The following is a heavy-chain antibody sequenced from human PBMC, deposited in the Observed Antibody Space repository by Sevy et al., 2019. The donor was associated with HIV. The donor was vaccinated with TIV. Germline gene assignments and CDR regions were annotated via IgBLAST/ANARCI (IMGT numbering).Heavy chain of an antibody. CDR2: ISSSSNYI. V-gene: IGHV3-21*04. J-gene: IGHJ6*02. D-gene: IGHD2-2*02. Sequence: GGSLRLSCAASEFTFSTYAMNWVRQAPGKGLEWVSFISSSSNYIYYADSVKGRFTISRDNAKNSLYLQMNSLRAEDTAVYYCARSRAYCSSTSCYIRDYYYYGMDVWGQGTTVTVSS. CDR3: ARSRAYCSSTSCYIRDYYYYGMDV. CDR1: EFTFSTYA.